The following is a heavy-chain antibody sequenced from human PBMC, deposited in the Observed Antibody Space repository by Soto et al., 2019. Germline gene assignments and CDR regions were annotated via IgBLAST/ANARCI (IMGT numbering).Heavy chain of an antibody. V-gene: IGHV4-39*01. CDR1: GGSISSSSYY. CDR3: ARLAVAVHYYYYGMDV. D-gene: IGHD6-19*01. CDR2: IYYSGST. Sequence: SETLSLTCTVSGGSISSSSYYWGWIRQPPGKGLEWIGSIYYSGSTYYNPSLKSRVTISVDTSKNQFSLKLSSVTAADTAVYYCARLAVAVHYYYYGMDVWGQGTTVTVSS. J-gene: IGHJ6*02.